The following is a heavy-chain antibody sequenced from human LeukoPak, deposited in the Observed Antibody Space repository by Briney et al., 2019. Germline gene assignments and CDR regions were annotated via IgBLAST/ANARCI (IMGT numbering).Heavy chain of an antibody. Sequence: SETLSLTCAVYGGSFSGYYWNWIRQPPGKGLEWIGEINHSGSTNYNPSLKSRVTISVDTSKNQFSLKLSSVTAADTAVYYCARYCSGGSCYSGYGMDVWGKGTTVTVSS. D-gene: IGHD2-15*01. V-gene: IGHV4-34*01. CDR3: ARYCSGGSCYSGYGMDV. CDR2: INHSGST. J-gene: IGHJ6*04. CDR1: GGSFSGYY.